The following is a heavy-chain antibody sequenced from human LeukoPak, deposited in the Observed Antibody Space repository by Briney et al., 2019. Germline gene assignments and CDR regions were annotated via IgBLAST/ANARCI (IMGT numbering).Heavy chain of an antibody. D-gene: IGHD6-13*01. CDR1: GYTFTGYY. J-gene: IGHJ4*02. V-gene: IGHV1-18*04. CDR3: ARAAGSIAAAGTGDY. CDR2: ISAYNGNT. Sequence: ASVKVSCKASGYTFTGYYMHWVRQAPGQGLEWMGWISAYNGNTNYAQKLQGRVTMTTDTSTSTAYMELRSLRSDDTAVYYCARAAGSIAAAGTGDYWGRGTLVTVSS.